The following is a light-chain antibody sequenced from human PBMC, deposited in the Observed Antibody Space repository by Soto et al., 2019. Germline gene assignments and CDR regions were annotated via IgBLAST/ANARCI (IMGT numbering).Light chain of an antibody. CDR3: QQVNSYPHT. J-gene: IGKJ4*01. CDR2: AAS. Sequence: DIQMTQSPSSRAASVGDRAPITCRASQGISSYLAWYQQKPGKAPKXLIYAASTLQSGVPSRFSGSGSGTEFTLTISSLQPEDVATYSCQQVNSYPHTFGGGTKVDIK. V-gene: IGKV1-9*01. CDR1: QGISSY.